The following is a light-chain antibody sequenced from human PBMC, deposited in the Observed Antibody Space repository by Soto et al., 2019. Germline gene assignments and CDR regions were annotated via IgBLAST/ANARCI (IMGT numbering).Light chain of an antibody. CDR2: GAS. CDR1: QSVSRSY. J-gene: IGKJ1*01. V-gene: IGKV3-20*01. Sequence: IVLSQSPGTLSLSAGETATLSCRASQSVSRSYLAWYQQKPGQAPRLLIYGASRRATGIPDRFSGSGSGTDFTLTISRLEPEDFAVYYCQQYSSSFRTFGQGTKVDI. CDR3: QQYSSSFRT.